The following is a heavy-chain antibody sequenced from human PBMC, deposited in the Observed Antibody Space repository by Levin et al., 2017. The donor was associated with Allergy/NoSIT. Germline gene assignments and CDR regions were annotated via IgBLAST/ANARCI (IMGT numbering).Heavy chain of an antibody. CDR3: ARGPQRVYGSGRQYYYYGMDV. Sequence: ASVKVSCKASGYTFTSYGISWVRQAPGQGLEWMGWISAYNGNTNYAQKLQGRVTMTTDTSTSTAYMELRSLRSDDTAVYYCARGPQRVYGSGRQYYYYGMDVWGQGTTVTVSS. D-gene: IGHD3-10*01. CDR2: ISAYNGNT. V-gene: IGHV1-18*01. J-gene: IGHJ6*02. CDR1: GYTFTSYG.